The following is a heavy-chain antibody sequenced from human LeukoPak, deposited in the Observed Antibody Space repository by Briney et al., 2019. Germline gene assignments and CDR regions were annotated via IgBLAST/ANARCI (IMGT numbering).Heavy chain of an antibody. CDR2: ISSSGSTI. V-gene: IGHV3-48*03. CDR3: ASGNLLYFDY. D-gene: IGHD1-26*01. J-gene: IGHJ4*02. CDR1: GFTCSSYE. Sequence: GGSLRLSCAASGFTCSSYEMNWVRQAPGKGLGWVSYISSSGSTIYYADSVKGRFTISRDNAKNSLYLQMNSLRAEDTAVYYCASGNLLYFDYWGQGTLVTVSS.